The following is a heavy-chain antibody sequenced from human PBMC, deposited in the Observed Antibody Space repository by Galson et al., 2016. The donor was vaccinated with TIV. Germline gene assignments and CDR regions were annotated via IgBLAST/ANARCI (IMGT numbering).Heavy chain of an antibody. Sequence: ETLSLTCTVSGGSISDYYWSWIRQPPGKGLDWIGYVYYTGSTDYNPSLKRRVTISVDTSKNQFSLRRSSVTAADTAMYYCARVHLGYFDYWGQGILVTVSS. CDR3: ARVHLGYFDY. J-gene: IGHJ4*02. D-gene: IGHD3-16*01. V-gene: IGHV4-59*01. CDR1: GGSISDYY. CDR2: VYYTGST.